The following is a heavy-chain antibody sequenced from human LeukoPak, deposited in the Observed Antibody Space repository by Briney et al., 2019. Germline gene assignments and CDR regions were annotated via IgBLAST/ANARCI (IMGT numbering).Heavy chain of an antibody. V-gene: IGHV3-7*01. CDR3: ARDRMVTAIRPHAFDI. CDR2: IKQDGSEK. CDR1: GFTFSSYW. D-gene: IGHD2-21*02. J-gene: IGHJ3*02. Sequence: GSLRLSCAASGFTFSSYWMSWVRQAPGKGLEWVANIKQDGSEKYYVDSVKGRFTISRDNAKNSLYLQMNSLRAEDTAVYYCARDRMVTAIRPHAFDIWGQGTMVTVSS.